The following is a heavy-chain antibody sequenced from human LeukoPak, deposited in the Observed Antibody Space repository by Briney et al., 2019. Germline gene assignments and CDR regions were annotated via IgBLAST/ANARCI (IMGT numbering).Heavy chain of an antibody. CDR3: PKDLTILGVVITDGGAFDI. J-gene: IGHJ3*02. Sequence: GRSLRLSCAASGFTFDDYAMHWVRQAPGKGLAWVSGISWIGGSKAYADSVKGRFTISRDNAKNSLYLQMNSLRDEDTALYYSPKDLTILGVVITDGGAFDICGQGTMVTVSS. D-gene: IGHD3-3*01. CDR1: GFTFDDYA. CDR2: ISWIGGSK. V-gene: IGHV3-9*01.